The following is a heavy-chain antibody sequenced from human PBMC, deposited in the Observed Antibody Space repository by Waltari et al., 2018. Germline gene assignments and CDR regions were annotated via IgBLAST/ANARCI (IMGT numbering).Heavy chain of an antibody. J-gene: IGHJ4*02. CDR1: GFTFSPYA. CDR2: TLHDGSNK. V-gene: IGHV3-30*01. CDR3: ARDRQSGGFRYDY. Sequence: QVQLVESGGGVVQPGRSLRLSCAASGFTFSPYALHWVSQAPGKGLEWVAVTLHDGSNKYYADSVKGRFTISRDNSKNTLYLQMNSLRAEDTATYFCARDRQSGGFRYDYWGQGTLVTVSS. D-gene: IGHD1-1*01.